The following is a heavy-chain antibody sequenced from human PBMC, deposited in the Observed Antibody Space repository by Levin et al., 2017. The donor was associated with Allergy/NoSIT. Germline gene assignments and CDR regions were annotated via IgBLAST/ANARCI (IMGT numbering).Heavy chain of an antibody. CDR3: ARDPGSSAFDI. V-gene: IGHV3-7*01. J-gene: IGHJ3*02. Sequence: GESLKISCAASGFTFSTSWMGWLRQAPGKGLEWIGSINQDATTRNYMDSVKGRFIISRDNAKDSLYLQMNSLRAEDTAVYFCARDPGSSAFDIWGQGTMVTVSS. CDR2: INQDATTR. CDR1: GFTFSTSW.